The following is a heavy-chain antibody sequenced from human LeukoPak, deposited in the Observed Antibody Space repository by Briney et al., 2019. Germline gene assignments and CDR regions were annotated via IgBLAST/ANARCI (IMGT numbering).Heavy chain of an antibody. V-gene: IGHV1-69*13. D-gene: IGHD3-3*01. CDR2: IIPIFGTA. CDR1: GGTFSSYA. CDR3: ARAAKSYYDFWSGYFRGLFDY. Sequence: GASVKVSCKASGGTFSSYAISWVRQAPGQGLEWMGGIIPIFGTANYAQKFQGRVTITADESTSTAYMELSSLRSEDTAVYYCARAAKSYYDFWSGYFRGLFDYWGQGTPVTVSS. J-gene: IGHJ4*02.